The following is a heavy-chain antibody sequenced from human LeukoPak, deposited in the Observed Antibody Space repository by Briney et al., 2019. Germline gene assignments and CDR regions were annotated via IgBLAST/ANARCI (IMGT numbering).Heavy chain of an antibody. CDR1: GYTFTGYY. J-gene: IGHJ3*02. Sequence: ASVKVSCKASGYTFTGYYIHWVRQAPGQALEWMGWINPNSGGVKYAQKFQGRVTMTRDTSISTAYLEVTRLRSDDSAVYYCGRDRALAGTAPDAFDIWGQGTMVTVSS. CDR3: GRDRALAGTAPDAFDI. CDR2: INPNSGGV. V-gene: IGHV1-2*02. D-gene: IGHD6-19*01.